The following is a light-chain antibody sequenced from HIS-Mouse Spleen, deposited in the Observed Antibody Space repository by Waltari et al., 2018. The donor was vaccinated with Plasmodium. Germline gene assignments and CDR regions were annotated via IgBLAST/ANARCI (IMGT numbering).Light chain of an antibody. CDR1: PSVSSSY. CDR2: GAS. J-gene: IGKJ2*01. V-gene: IGKV3-20*01. CDR3: QQYSSCPYT. Sequence: AFTLSPRNLSLSPGETATISCRASPSVSSSYLAWYQQKPGQAPRLLIYGASSRATGIPDRFSGSGSGTDFTLTISRLESEDFAVYYCQQYSSCPYTFGQGTKLEIK.